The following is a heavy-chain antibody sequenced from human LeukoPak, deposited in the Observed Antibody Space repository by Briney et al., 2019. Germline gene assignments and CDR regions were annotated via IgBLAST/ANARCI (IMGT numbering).Heavy chain of an antibody. CDR3: ARGDTSSAFDF. V-gene: IGHV4-59*01. J-gene: IGHJ4*02. D-gene: IGHD2-2*02. CDR1: GGSISNYY. CDR2: IYCSGST. Sequence: PSETLSLTCTVSGGSISNYYWSWIRQPPGKGLEWIGYIYCSGSTNYNPSLKSRVTTSVDTSKNQFALKLRSVTAADTAVYYCARGDTSSAFDFWGQGTLVTVSS.